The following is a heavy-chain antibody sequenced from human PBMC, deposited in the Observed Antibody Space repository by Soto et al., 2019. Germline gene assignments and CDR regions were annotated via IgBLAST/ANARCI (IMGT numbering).Heavy chain of an antibody. CDR2: ISGSGGST. CDR3: AKVSSGWYDDAFDI. Sequence: PGGSLRLSCASSGFTFISYAMSWVRQATGKGLEWVSAISGSGGSTYYADSVKGRFTISRDNSKNTLYLQMNSLRAEDTAVYYCAKVSSGWYDDAFDIWGQGTMVTVSS. CDR1: GFTFISYA. J-gene: IGHJ3*02. V-gene: IGHV3-23*01. D-gene: IGHD6-19*01.